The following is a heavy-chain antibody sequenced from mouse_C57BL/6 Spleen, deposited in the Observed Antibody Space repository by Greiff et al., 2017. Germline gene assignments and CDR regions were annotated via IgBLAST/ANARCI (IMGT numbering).Heavy chain of an antibody. Sequence: QVQLQQPGAELVRPGSSVKLSCKASGYTFTSYWMHWVKQRPIQGLEWIGNIDPSDSETHYNQKFKDKATLTVDKSSSTAYMQLSSLTSEDSAVYYCARGVYYGNYDGYFDYWGQGTTLTVSS. J-gene: IGHJ2*01. D-gene: IGHD2-1*01. CDR2: IDPSDSET. CDR1: GYTFTSYW. V-gene: IGHV1-52*01. CDR3: ARGVYYGNYDGYFDY.